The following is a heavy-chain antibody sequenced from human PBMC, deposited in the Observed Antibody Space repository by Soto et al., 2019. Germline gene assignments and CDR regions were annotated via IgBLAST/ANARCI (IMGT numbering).Heavy chain of an antibody. Sequence: SAPLSLTCAVSGGSFSGYYWSWVRQPPGKGLEWIGEIYHSGSTNYNPSLKSRVTIPVDKSKNQFSLKLSSVTAADTAVYYCARVAVAGTRVDYWGQGTLVTVSS. CDR1: GGSFSGYY. CDR3: ARVAVAGTRVDY. J-gene: IGHJ4*02. V-gene: IGHV4-34*01. D-gene: IGHD6-19*01. CDR2: IYHSGST.